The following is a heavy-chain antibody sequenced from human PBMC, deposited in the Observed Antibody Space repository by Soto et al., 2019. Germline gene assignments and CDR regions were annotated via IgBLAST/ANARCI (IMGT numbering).Heavy chain of an antibody. CDR1: GFTFSDYY. CDR3: ARAYSDAFDI. D-gene: IGHD2-15*01. V-gene: IGHV3-11*01. Sequence: GGSLRLSCAASGFTFSDYYMTWIRQAPGKGLEWVSYITSSGTGVYYPDSVKGRFTISRDNAKKSLYLQMSSLRAEDTAVYYCARAYSDAFDIWCQGTMVTVSS. CDR2: ITSSGTGV. J-gene: IGHJ3*02.